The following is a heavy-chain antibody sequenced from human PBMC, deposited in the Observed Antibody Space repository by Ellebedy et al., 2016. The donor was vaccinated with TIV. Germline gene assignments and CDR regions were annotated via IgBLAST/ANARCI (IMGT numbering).Heavy chain of an antibody. D-gene: IGHD2/OR15-2a*01. CDR1: GFTFSTRR. V-gene: IGHV3-21*06. Sequence: GGSLRLSCAASGFTFSTRRMNWLRQAPGKELEWVSSISGNPQFVEYTDSVRGRFTIPRDNAKNVLSLQMDSLRAEDTAVYYCATDRGEAGLLSFFDYWGRGTLVTVST. J-gene: IGHJ4*02. CDR2: ISGNPQFV. CDR3: ATDRGEAGLLSFFDY.